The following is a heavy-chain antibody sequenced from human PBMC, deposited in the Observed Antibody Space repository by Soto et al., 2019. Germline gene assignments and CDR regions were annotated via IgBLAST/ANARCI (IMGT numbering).Heavy chain of an antibody. Sequence: PSEILSLTCTVSGGSISSYYWSWIRQPAGKGLEWIGRIYTSGSTNYNPSLKSRVTMSVDTSKNQFSLKLSSVTAADTAVYYCARGSMAVVITPFDYWGQGTLVTVSS. CDR3: ARGSMAVVITPFDY. D-gene: IGHD3-22*01. J-gene: IGHJ4*02. CDR1: GGSISSYY. V-gene: IGHV4-4*07. CDR2: IYTSGST.